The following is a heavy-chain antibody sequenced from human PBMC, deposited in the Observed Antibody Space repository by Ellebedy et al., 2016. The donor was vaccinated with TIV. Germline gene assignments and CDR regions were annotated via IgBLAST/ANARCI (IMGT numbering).Heavy chain of an antibody. J-gene: IGHJ4*02. CDR2: LSGSGSSP. D-gene: IGHD5-18*01. Sequence: PGGSLRLSCAASGFSFSRYAMSWVRQAPGKGLDWVSSLSGSGSSPYYADSVAGRFTISRDNSKNTLYLQMNSLRAEDTAVYYCAAVVDTTLVDWYYFGYWGQGTAVTVPS. CDR3: AAVVDTTLVDWYYFGY. V-gene: IGHV3-23*01. CDR1: GFSFSRYA.